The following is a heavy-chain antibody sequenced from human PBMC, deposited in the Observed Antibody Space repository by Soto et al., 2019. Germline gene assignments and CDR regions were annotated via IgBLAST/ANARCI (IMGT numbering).Heavy chain of an antibody. CDR2: INTYTGST. Sequence: QVQLEQSGAEVKKPGASVKVSCKASGYTFTGYYIHWVRQATGQGLEWMGWINTYTGSTNYAEKFQGWVTLTRDTSISTAYLEMNRLTSDDTAVYYCAREEQLGYYGMDVWGQGTTVTVSS. CDR1: GYTFTGYY. V-gene: IGHV1-2*04. CDR3: AREEQLGYYGMDV. J-gene: IGHJ6*02. D-gene: IGHD1-1*01.